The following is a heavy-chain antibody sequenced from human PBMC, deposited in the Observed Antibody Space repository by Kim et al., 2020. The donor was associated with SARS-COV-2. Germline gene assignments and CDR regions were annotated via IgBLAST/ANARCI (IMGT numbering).Heavy chain of an antibody. CDR1: GFTFSSYS. D-gene: IGHD2-15*01. CDR3: ARDGIRGCSGGSCYSNH. CDR2: ISSSSSYI. V-gene: IGHV3-21*01. Sequence: GGSLRLSCAASGFTFSSYSMNWVRQAPGKGLEWVSSISSSSSYIYYADSVKGRFTISRDNAKNSLYLQMNSLRAEDTAVYYCARDGIRGCSGGSCYSNHWGQGTLVTVSS. J-gene: IGHJ5*02.